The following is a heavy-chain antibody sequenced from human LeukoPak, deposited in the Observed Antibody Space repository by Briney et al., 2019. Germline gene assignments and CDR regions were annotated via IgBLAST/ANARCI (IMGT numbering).Heavy chain of an antibody. V-gene: IGHV4-59*01. CDR1: GGSISSYY. J-gene: IGHJ5*02. CDR2: VYYTGRT. CDR3: ARAHRGFDP. Sequence: PSETLSLTCTVSGGSISSYYWSWIRQPPGKGLEWIGYVYYTGRTSYNPSLKSRVTISVDSSENHFSLKLNSVTAADTAVYYCARAHRGFDPWGQGTLVTVSS. D-gene: IGHD1-14*01.